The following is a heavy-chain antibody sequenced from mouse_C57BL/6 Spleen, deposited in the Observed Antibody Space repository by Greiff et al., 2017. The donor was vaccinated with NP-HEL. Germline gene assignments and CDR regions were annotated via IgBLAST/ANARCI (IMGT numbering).Heavy chain of an antibody. V-gene: IGHV1-76*01. CDR3: ARGNGYVDYAMDY. D-gene: IGHD2-2*01. Sequence: VKLVESGAELVRPGASVKLSCKASGYTFTDYYINWVKQRPGQGLEWIARIYPGSGNTYYNEKFKGKATLTAEKSSSTAYMQLSSLTSEDSAVYFCARGNGYVDYAMDYWGQGTSVTVSS. CDR1: GYTFTDYY. J-gene: IGHJ4*01. CDR2: IYPGSGNT.